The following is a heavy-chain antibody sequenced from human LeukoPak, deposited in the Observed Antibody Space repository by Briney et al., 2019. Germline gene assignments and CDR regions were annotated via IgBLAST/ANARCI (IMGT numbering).Heavy chain of an antibody. V-gene: IGHV3-21*01. CDR1: GFTFSSYS. CDR2: ISSSSYI. J-gene: IGHJ3*02. CDR3: AREPYYDFWSGYYKPHDAFDI. D-gene: IGHD3-3*01. Sequence: GGSLRLSCAASGFTFSSYSMNWVRQAPGKGLEWVSSISSSSYIYYADSVKGRFTISRENAKNSLYLQMNSLRGEDTAVYYCAREPYYDFWSGYYKPHDAFDIWGQGTMVTVSS.